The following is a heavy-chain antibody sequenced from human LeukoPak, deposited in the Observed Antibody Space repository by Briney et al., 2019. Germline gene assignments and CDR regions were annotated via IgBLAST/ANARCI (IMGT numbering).Heavy chain of an antibody. Sequence: GGSLRLSCAASGFTVSSNYMSWVRQAPGKGLEWVSVIYSGGSTYYADSVKGRFTISRDNSKNTLYLQMNSLRAEDTAVYYCARGRVLSGSCLDYWGQGTLVTVSS. CDR1: GFTVSSNY. D-gene: IGHD1-26*01. CDR2: IYSGGST. CDR3: ARGRVLSGSCLDY. V-gene: IGHV3-53*01. J-gene: IGHJ4*02.